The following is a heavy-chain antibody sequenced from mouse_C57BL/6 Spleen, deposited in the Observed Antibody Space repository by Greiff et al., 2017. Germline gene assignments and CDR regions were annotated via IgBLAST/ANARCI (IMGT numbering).Heavy chain of an antibody. CDR1: GYTFTDYE. CDR3: TRWLLRYYYAMDY. J-gene: IGHJ4*01. V-gene: IGHV1-15*01. Sequence: QVQLKESGAELVRPGASVTLSCKASGYTFTDYEMHWVKQTPVHGLEWIGAIDPETGGTAYNQKFKGKAILTADKSSSTAYMELRSLTSEDSAFYYCTRWLLRYYYAMDYWGQGTSVTVSS. CDR2: IDPETGGT. D-gene: IGHD1-1*01.